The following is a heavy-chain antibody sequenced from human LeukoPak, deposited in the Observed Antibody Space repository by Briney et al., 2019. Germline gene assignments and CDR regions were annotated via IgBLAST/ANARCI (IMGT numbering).Heavy chain of an antibody. Sequence: ETLSLTCAVYSGSLSGFSWNWVRQAPGKGLEWVSSISSSSSYIYYADSVKGRFTISRDNAKNSLYLQMNSLGAEDTAVYYCARDHSRMDVWGKGTTVTVSS. D-gene: IGHD2-21*01. V-gene: IGHV3-21*01. CDR1: SGSLSGFS. J-gene: IGHJ6*03. CDR2: ISSSSSYI. CDR3: ARDHSRMDV.